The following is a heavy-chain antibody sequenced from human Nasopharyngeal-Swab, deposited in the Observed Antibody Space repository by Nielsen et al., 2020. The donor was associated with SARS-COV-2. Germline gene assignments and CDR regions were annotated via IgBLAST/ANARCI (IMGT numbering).Heavy chain of an antibody. CDR3: APPAGDAFDI. CDR1: GFTFSSYS. Sequence: GGSLRLSCAASGFTFSSYSTNWVRQAPGKGLEWVSSISSSSSYIYYADSVKGRFTISRDNAKNSLYLQMNSLRAEDTAVYYCAPPAGDAFDIWGQGTMVTVSS. CDR2: ISSSSSYI. D-gene: IGHD6-13*01. J-gene: IGHJ3*02. V-gene: IGHV3-21*01.